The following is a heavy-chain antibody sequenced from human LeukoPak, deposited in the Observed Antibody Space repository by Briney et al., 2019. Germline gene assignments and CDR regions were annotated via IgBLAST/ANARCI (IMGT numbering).Heavy chain of an antibody. CDR3: SRGKEAGVDY. CDR2: INPCSGYT. J-gene: IGHJ4*02. CDR1: SYTFTNYD. V-gene: IGHV1-8*02. Sequence: ATVKVTCQASSYTFTNYDINCLRQATEQGLEGLEWINPCSGYTGYAQKFQGRVNMTRDIAITTAYVEFSSLRSEDTAVYYCSRGKEAGVDYWGQGTLVTVPS. D-gene: IGHD6-25*01.